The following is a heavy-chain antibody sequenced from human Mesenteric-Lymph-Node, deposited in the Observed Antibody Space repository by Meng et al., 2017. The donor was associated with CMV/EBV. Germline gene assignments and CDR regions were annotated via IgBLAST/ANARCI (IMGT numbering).Heavy chain of an antibody. CDR2: IYPSGGTT. J-gene: IGHJ5*02. Sequence: ASVKVSCKASGYTFTSYYIHWMRQAPGQGLEWMGIIYPSGGTTFYAQKFQGRVTMTRDTSTGTVYMELSSLTSEDTAVYYCARGGVRYSSETRAFDPWGQGTLVTVSS. D-gene: IGHD6-25*01. V-gene: IGHV1-46*01. CDR3: ARGGVRYSSETRAFDP. CDR1: GYTFTSYY.